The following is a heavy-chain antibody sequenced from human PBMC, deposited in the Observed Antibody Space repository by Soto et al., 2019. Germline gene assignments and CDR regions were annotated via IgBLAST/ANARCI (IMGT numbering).Heavy chain of an antibody. CDR3: AREGGHVDTAMEGEN. D-gene: IGHD5-18*01. Sequence: QVQLQESGPGLVKPSQTLSLTCTVSGGSISSGGYYWSWIRQHPGKGLEWIGYIYYSGSTYYNPSLKSRVTISVDTSKNQLSLKLSSVTAADTAVYYCAREGGHVDTAMEGENWGQGTLVTVSS. J-gene: IGHJ4*02. V-gene: IGHV4-31*03. CDR1: GGSISSGGYY. CDR2: IYYSGST.